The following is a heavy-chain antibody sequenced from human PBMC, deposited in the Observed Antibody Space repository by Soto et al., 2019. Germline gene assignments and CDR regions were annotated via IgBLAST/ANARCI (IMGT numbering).Heavy chain of an antibody. V-gene: IGHV1-3*01. CDR3: ARDPNSSGWHPGEYFQH. J-gene: IGHJ1*01. D-gene: IGHD6-19*01. CDR2: INAGNGNT. CDR1: GYTFTSYA. Sequence: GASVKVSCKASGYTFTSYAMHWVRQAPGQRLEWMGWINAGNGNTKYSQKFQGRVTITRDTSASTAYMELSSLRSEDTAVYYCARDPNSSGWHPGEYFQHWGQGTLVTVSS.